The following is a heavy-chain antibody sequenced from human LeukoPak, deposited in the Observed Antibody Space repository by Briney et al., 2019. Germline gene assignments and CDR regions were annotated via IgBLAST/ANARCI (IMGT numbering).Heavy chain of an antibody. CDR1: GGSISSDY. D-gene: IGHD5-18*01. J-gene: IGHJ6*02. V-gene: IGHV4-59*08. CDR3: ARHVTYYGMAV. Sequence: SETLSLTCTVSGGSISSDYWSWIRQPPGKGLEWIGYIFYSGTTSYNPSLQSRVTISVDTSKNQFSLKLSSVTAADTAVYYYARHVTYYGMAVWGQGTTVTVSS. CDR2: IFYSGTT.